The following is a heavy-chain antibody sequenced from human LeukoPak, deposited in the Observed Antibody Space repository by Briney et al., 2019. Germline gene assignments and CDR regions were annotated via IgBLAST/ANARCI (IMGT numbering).Heavy chain of an antibody. V-gene: IGHV3-30-3*01. CDR3: ARGLPITMIVVVITTPSFDY. D-gene: IGHD3-22*01. CDR2: ISYDGSNK. Sequence: GGPLRLSCAASGFTFSSYATHWVRQAPGKGLGWVAVISYDGSNKYYADSVKGRFTISRDNSKNTLYLQMNSLRAEDAAVYYCARGLPITMIVVVITTPSFDYWGQGTLVTVSS. CDR1: GFTFSSYA. J-gene: IGHJ4*02.